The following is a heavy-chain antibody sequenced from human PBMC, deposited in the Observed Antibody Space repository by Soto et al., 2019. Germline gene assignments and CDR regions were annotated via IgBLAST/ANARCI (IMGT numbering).Heavy chain of an antibody. CDR3: AKPHARGYSGYDLHSLGLY. Sequence: PGGSMRLSCAAAGFPFSSYPMSWVRQAPGKGLEWVSAISGSGGSTYYADSVKGRFTISRDNSKNTLYLQMNSLRAEDTAVYYCAKPHARGYSGYDLHSLGLYWGQGTLVTVSS. J-gene: IGHJ4*02. V-gene: IGHV3-23*01. CDR1: GFPFSSYP. D-gene: IGHD5-12*01. CDR2: ISGSGGST.